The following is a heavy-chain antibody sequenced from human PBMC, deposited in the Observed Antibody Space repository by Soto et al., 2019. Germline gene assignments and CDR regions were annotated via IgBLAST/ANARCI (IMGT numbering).Heavy chain of an antibody. CDR2: IIPIFGTA. CDR3: ARGEEQQLVIDY. Sequence: QVQLVQSGAEVKKPGSSVKVSCKASGGTFSSYAISWVRQAPGQGLEWMGGIIPIFGTANYAQKFQGRVTITADESTNTAHMKRSSLRSEDTAVYYCARGEEQQLVIDYWGEGTLVTDSS. J-gene: IGHJ4*02. V-gene: IGHV1-69*01. D-gene: IGHD6-13*01. CDR1: GGTFSSYA.